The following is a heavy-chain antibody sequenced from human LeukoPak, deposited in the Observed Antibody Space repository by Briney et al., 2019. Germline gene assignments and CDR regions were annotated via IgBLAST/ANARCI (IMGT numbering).Heavy chain of an antibody. D-gene: IGHD4-23*01. CDR1: GGTFSSYA. CDR3: ARSQRELRWFPGDD. CDR2: IIPIFGTA. J-gene: IGHJ4*02. Sequence: SVKVSCKASGGTFSSYAISWVRQAPGQGLEWMGGIIPIFGTANYAQKFQGRVTITEDESTSTAYMELSSLRSEDTAVSYCARSQRELRWFPGDDWGQGTLVTVSS. V-gene: IGHV1-69*13.